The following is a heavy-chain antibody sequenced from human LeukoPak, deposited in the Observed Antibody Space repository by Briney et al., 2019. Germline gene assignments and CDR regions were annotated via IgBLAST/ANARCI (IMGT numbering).Heavy chain of an antibody. J-gene: IGHJ3*02. CDR1: GGSISSYY. Sequence: SETLSLTCTVSGGSISSYYWSWLRQPPGKGLEWIGYIYYSGSTNYNPSLKSRVTISVDTSKNQFSLKLSSVTAADTAVYYCASQQLAHDAFDIWGQGTMVTVSS. CDR3: ASQQLAHDAFDI. CDR2: IYYSGST. V-gene: IGHV4-59*01. D-gene: IGHD6-13*01.